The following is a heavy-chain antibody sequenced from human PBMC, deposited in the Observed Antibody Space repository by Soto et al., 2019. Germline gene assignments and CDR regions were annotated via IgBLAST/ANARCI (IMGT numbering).Heavy chain of an antibody. D-gene: IGHD6-13*01. CDR3: AHSMRYIRSWVDAFNM. V-gene: IGHV2-5*02. CDR2: IYWDDDK. CDR1: GFSLSTSGVS. J-gene: IGHJ3*02. Sequence: QITLKESGPTLVKPTQTLTLTCTFSGFSLSTSGVSVGWIRQPPGKALEWLALIYWDDDKRDSPSLKSSLTITTDTYKNQVVLTMTNMRPVDTATYYCAHSMRYIRSWVDAFNMWGQGTMVNVSS.